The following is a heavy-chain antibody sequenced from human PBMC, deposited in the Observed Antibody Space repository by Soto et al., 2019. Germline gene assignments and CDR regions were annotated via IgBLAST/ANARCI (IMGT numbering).Heavy chain of an antibody. J-gene: IGHJ6*02. CDR2: ISAYNGNT. CDR1: GYTFTSYG. V-gene: IGHV1-18*01. CDR3: ARWWFGASYYYGMDV. D-gene: IGHD3-10*01. Sequence: QVQLVQSGAEVKKPGASVKVSCKASGYTFTSYGISWVRQAPGQGLEWMGWISAYNGNTNYAQKLQGRVTMTTDTYTSTAYMELRSLRSDDTAVYYCARWWFGASYYYGMDVWGQGTTVTVSS.